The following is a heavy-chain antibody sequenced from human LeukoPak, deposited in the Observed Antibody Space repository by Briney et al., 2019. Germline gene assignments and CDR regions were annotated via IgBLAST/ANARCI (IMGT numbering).Heavy chain of an antibody. D-gene: IGHD3-22*01. Sequence: PSETLSLTCAVYGGSFSGYYWSWIRQPPGKGLEWIGEINHSGSTNYNPSLKSRVTISVDTSKNQFSLKLSSVTAADTAVYYCARSRSGYYQYCFDYWGQGTLVTVPS. CDR3: ARSRSGYYQYCFDY. CDR1: GGSFSGYY. CDR2: INHSGST. V-gene: IGHV4-34*01. J-gene: IGHJ4*02.